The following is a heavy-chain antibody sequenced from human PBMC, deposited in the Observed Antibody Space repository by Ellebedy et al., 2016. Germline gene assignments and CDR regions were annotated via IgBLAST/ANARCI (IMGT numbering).Heavy chain of an antibody. CDR2: IKQDGSEK. J-gene: IGHJ6*02. CDR3: ARDSHIAVAGNYYYYYGMDV. D-gene: IGHD6-19*01. CDR1: GFTFSSYW. Sequence: GGSLRLSCAASGFTFSSYWMSWVRQAPGKGLEWVANIKQDGSEKYYVDSVKGRFTISRDNAKNSLYLQMNSLRAEDTAVYYCARDSHIAVAGNYYYYYGMDVWGQGTTVTVSS. V-gene: IGHV3-7*03.